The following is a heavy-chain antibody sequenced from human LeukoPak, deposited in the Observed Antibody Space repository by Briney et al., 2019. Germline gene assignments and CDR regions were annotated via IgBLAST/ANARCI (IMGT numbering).Heavy chain of an antibody. CDR2: IYYSGST. Sequence: SETPSLTCTVSGGSISSYYWSWIRQPPGKGLEWIGYIYYSGSTNYNPSLKSRVTISVDTSKNQFSLKLSSVTAADTAVYYCARDTGGYYDFWSGSPYGMDVWGQGTTVTVSS. J-gene: IGHJ6*02. CDR3: ARDTGGYYDFWSGSPYGMDV. D-gene: IGHD3-3*01. V-gene: IGHV4-59*01. CDR1: GGSISSYY.